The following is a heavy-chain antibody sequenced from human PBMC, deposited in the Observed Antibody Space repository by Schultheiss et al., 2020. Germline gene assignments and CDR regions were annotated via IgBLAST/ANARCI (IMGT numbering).Heavy chain of an antibody. CDR1: GFTFSSYA. CDR3: ARDHPPRSAIDY. V-gene: IGHV3-30-3*01. Sequence: GGSLRLSCAASGFTFSSYAMHWVRQAPGKGLEWVAVISYDGSNKYYADSVKGRFTISRDNSKNTLYLQMNSLRAEDTAVYYCARDHPPRSAIDYWGQGTLGTVSS. D-gene: IGHD1-26*01. J-gene: IGHJ4*02. CDR2: ISYDGSNK.